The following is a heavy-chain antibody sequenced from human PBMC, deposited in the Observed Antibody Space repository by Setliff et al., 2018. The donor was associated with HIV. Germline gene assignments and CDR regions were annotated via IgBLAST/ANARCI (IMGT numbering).Heavy chain of an antibody. CDR3: TTGSNSFWSGYSKH. J-gene: IGHJ4*02. D-gene: IGHD3-3*01. V-gene: IGHV3-15*01. CDR2: IRNKKNGGTR. Sequence: PGGSLRLSCAAAGFTFSNAWMTWVRQAPGKGLEWVARIRNKKNGGTRDYAAPVKGRFTISRDDSKNTLYLQMNSLKSEDTAIYYCTTGSNSFWSGYSKHWGQGALVTVSS. CDR1: GFTFSNAW.